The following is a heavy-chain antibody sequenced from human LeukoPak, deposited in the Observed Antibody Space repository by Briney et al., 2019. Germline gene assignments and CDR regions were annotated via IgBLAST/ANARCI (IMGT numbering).Heavy chain of an antibody. V-gene: IGHV4-34*01. J-gene: IGHJ4*02. CDR1: GGSFSGYY. CDR3: ARHPRDAYCGGDCYPRVFDY. D-gene: IGHD2-21*02. Sequence: SETLSLTCAVYGGSFSGYYWSWIRQPPGKGLEWIGEINHSGSTNYNPSLKSRVTISVDTSKNQFSLKLSSVTAADTAVYYCARHPRDAYCGGDCYPRVFDYWGQGTLVTVSS. CDR2: INHSGST.